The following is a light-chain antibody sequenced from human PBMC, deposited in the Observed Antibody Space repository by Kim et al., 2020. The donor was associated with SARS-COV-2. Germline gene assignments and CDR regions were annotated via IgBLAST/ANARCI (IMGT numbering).Light chain of an antibody. CDR3: QSYNRSNVV. Sequence: GKTVTIPCTRSSGSIDANYVQWYQQRPGGVPTTVIYEDDQRPSGVSDRFSGSIDNSSNSASLTISGLKTEDEADYYCQSYNRSNVVFGGGTQLTVL. CDR1: SGSIDANY. J-gene: IGLJ2*01. V-gene: IGLV6-57*03. CDR2: EDD.